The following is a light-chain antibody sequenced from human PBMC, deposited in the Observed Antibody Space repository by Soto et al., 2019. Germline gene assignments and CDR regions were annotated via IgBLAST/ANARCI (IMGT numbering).Light chain of an antibody. Sequence: DTQMTQSPSTLSASVGDTVTITCRARQNINNWLAWYQQKPEKVPKLLIYVASTLEDWVPSRFSGSRSGTEFTLTINSLQPDDFATYYCQRYDGYFGQGTKLEIK. CDR1: QNINNW. V-gene: IGKV1-5*01. J-gene: IGKJ2*01. CDR2: VAS. CDR3: QRYDGY.